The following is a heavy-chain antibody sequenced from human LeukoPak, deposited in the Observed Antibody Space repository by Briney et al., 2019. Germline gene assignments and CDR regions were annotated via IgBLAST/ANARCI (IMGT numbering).Heavy chain of an antibody. CDR2: IIPIFGTA. CDR3: ARDPYLAGPGGDY. D-gene: IGHD2-21*01. CDR1: GGTFSSYA. J-gene: IGHJ4*02. V-gene: IGHV1-69*01. Sequence: GFSVKVSCKASGGTFSSYAISWVRQAPGQGLEWMGGIIPIFGTANYAQKFQGRVTITADESTSTAYMELSSLRSEDTAVYYCARDPYLAGPGGDYWGQGTLVTVSS.